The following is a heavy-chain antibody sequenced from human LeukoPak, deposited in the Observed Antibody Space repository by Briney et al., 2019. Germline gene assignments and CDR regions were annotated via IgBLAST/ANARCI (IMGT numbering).Heavy chain of an antibody. D-gene: IGHD3-10*01. CDR1: GGSISSYY. Sequence: SESLSLSCTVSGGSISSYYWSWVRQPPGKGLEWVGYIYYGGSTNYNPSLKGRVTISGDTSKNQFSLQLNSVTAADTAGYYCARWVDYGSGSYYNPVDFDFGGQGTLVTVS. CDR3: ARWVDYGSGSYYNPVDFDF. CDR2: IYYGGST. J-gene: IGHJ4*02. V-gene: IGHV4-59*08.